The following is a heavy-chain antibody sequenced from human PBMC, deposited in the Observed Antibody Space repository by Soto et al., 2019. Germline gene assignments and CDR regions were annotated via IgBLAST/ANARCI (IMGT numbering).Heavy chain of an antibody. D-gene: IGHD6-13*01. CDR1: GYSITTYW. CDR2: IYPGDSDT. Sequence: GESLKISCKGCGYSITTYWIGWVRQMPGKGLEGMVIIYPGDSDTRYSPSFQGQVTISADKSINTTYLQWSSLKASDTAIYYCARQAAAGKYYYAMDVWGQGTTVTVSS. J-gene: IGHJ6*02. V-gene: IGHV5-51*01. CDR3: ARQAAAGKYYYAMDV.